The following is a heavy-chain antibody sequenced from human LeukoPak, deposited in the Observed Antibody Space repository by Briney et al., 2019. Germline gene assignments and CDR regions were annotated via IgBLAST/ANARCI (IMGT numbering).Heavy chain of an antibody. CDR2: IYYTGTT. D-gene: IGHD6-19*01. V-gene: IGHV4-59*08. J-gene: IGHJ1*01. CDR3: ASPGIAVAGNDPIDYFQH. CDR1: AGSISSYY. Sequence: SETLSLTCTVSAGSISSYYWNWLRQSPGKGLEWIGYIYYTGTTKYNPSLTSRVTISIDTSKNQFSLKLSSVTAADTAVYYCASPGIAVAGNDPIDYFQHWGQGTLVTVSS.